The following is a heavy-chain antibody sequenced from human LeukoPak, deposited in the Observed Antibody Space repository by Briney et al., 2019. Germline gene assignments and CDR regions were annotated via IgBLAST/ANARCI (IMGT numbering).Heavy chain of an antibody. CDR2: ISGSGGST. D-gene: IGHD1-26*01. V-gene: IGHV3-23*01. J-gene: IGHJ4*02. CDR3: AKDYLLRGATAYYFDY. Sequence: GGSLRLSCAASGFTFSIYAMSWVRQAPGKGLEWVSAISGSGGSTYYADSVKGRFTISRDNSKNTLYLQMNSLRAEDTAVYYCAKDYLLRGATAYYFDYWGQGTLVTVSS. CDR1: GFTFSIYA.